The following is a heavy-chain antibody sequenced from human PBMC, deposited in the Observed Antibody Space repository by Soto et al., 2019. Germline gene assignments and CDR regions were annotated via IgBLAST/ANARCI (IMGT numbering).Heavy chain of an antibody. D-gene: IGHD4-4*01. V-gene: IGHV1-8*01. CDR1: GYTFTSYD. Sequence: QVQLVQSGAEVKKPGASVKVSCKASGYTFTSYDINWVRQATGQGLEWMGWMNPNSGNKGYAQKLQGRVTMTRNTSISTAYMELSSLRSEDTAVYYCARILRLTTVTSFGYWGQGTLVTVSS. J-gene: IGHJ4*02. CDR3: ARILRLTTVTSFGY. CDR2: MNPNSGNK.